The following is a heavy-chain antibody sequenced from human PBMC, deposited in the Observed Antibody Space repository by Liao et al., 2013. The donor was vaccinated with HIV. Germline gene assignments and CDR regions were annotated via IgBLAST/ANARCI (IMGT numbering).Heavy chain of an antibody. CDR3: ARGRVVPAAIRAKYFDF. CDR1: GGSFSGYY. CDR2: INHSGST. D-gene: IGHD2-2*02. Sequence: QVQLEQWGAGLLKPSETLSLTCAVYGGSFSGYYWTWIRQPPGKGLEWIGEINHSGSTIYTPSLKSRLIISADTSKNQFSLKLTSVTTADSAVYYCARGRVVPAAIRAKYFDFWGQGTLVTVSS. V-gene: IGHV4-34*02. J-gene: IGHJ4*02.